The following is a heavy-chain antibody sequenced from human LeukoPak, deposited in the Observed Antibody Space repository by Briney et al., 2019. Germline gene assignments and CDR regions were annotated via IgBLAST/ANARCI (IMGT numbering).Heavy chain of an antibody. V-gene: IGHV4-39*01. Sequence: PSETLSLTCTVSGGSISSSSYYWGWIRQPPWKGLEWIGSIYYSGSTVYNPSLKSRVTISVDTSKNQFSLKLSSVTAADTAVYYCARPLVGATLHAFDIWGQGTMVTVSS. CDR1: GGSISSSSYY. CDR2: IYYSGST. CDR3: ARPLVGATLHAFDI. D-gene: IGHD1-26*01. J-gene: IGHJ3*02.